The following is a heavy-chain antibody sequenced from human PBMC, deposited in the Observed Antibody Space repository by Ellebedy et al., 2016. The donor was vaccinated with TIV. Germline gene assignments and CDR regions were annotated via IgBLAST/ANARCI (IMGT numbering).Heavy chain of an antibody. D-gene: IGHD2-8*01. CDR2: ISRGGHFI. CDR3: ARGGDVVLIPPNALDV. Sequence: GGSLRLXXVASGVTVNDNYMNWVRQAPGKGLEWVSSISRGGHFIEYVDSVKGRFTISRDNAAKALYLQMNSLRVEDTAMYYCARGGDVVLIPPNALDVWGQGTTVIVSS. CDR1: GVTVNDNY. J-gene: IGHJ6*02. V-gene: IGHV3-69-1*01.